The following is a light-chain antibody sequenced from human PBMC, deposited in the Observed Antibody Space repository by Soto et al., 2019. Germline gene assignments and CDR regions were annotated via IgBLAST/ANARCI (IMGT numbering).Light chain of an antibody. V-gene: IGKV3-11*01. J-gene: IGKJ2*01. CDR3: QPRSNWYT. CDR1: QSVSSY. Sequence: EIVLTQSPATLSLSPGERATLSCRASQSVSSYLAWYQQKPGQAPRLLIYDASNRATGIPARFSGSGSGTDFTLTISSLEPEDFAVYYCQPRSNWYTFGQGTKLEIK. CDR2: DAS.